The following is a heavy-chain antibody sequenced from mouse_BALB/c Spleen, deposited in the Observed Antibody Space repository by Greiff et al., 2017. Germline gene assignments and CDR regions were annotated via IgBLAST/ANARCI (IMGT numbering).Heavy chain of an antibody. CDR1: GFTFSSYA. J-gene: IGHJ2*01. V-gene: IGHV5-6-5*01. CDR2: ISSGGST. D-gene: IGHD1-2*01. CDR3: ARGQDYGYDYFDY. Sequence: EVKLVESGGGLVKPGGSLKLSCAASGFTFSSYAMSWVRQTPEKRLEWVASISSGGSTYYPDSVKGRFTISRDNARNILYLQMSSLRSEDTAMYYCARGQDYGYDYFDYWGQGTTLTVSS.